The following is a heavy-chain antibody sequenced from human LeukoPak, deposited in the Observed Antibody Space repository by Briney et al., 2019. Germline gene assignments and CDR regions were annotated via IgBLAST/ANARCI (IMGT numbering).Heavy chain of an antibody. Sequence: PGGSLRLSCAASGFTFSSYDMHWVRQATGKGLEWVSAIGTAGDTYYPGSVKGRLTISRENAKNSLYLQMNSLRAGDTAVYYCARGGHVYSYGLHYFDYWGQGTLVTVSS. D-gene: IGHD5-18*01. J-gene: IGHJ4*02. CDR2: IGTAGDT. CDR1: GFTFSSYD. V-gene: IGHV3-13*01. CDR3: ARGGHVYSYGLHYFDY.